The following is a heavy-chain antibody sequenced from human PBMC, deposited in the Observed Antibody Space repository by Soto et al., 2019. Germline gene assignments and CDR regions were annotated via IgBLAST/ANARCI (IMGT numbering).Heavy chain of an antibody. Sequence: QLQLQESGPGLVKPSETLSLTCTVSGGSISSSSYYWGWIRQPPGKGLEWIGSIYYSGSTYYNPSLKSRVTISVDTSKNQFSLKLSSVTAADTAVYYCARLLVVVAATVDAFDIWGQGTMVTVSS. V-gene: IGHV4-39*01. D-gene: IGHD2-15*01. CDR2: IYYSGST. CDR1: GGSISSSSYY. J-gene: IGHJ3*02. CDR3: ARLLVVVAATVDAFDI.